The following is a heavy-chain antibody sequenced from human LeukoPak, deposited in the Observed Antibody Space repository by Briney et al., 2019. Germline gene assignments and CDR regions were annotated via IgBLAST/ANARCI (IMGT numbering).Heavy chain of an antibody. Sequence: PSETLSLTCTVSGGSISSGDYYWSWIRQPPGKGLEWIGYIYYSGSTYYNPSLKSRVTISVDTSKNQFSLKLSSVTAADTAVYYCARDHWQIDAFDIWGQGTMVTVSS. V-gene: IGHV4-30-4*08. CDR2: IYYSGST. CDR3: ARDHWQIDAFDI. J-gene: IGHJ3*02. CDR1: GGSISSGDYY.